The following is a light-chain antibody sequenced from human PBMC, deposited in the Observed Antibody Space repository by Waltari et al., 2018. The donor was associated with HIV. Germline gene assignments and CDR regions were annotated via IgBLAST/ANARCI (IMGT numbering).Light chain of an antibody. CDR3: CSYAGSSTWV. Sequence: QSALTQPASVSGSPGQSITISCTGPSSDVAGYNLVSWYQQHPGKAPKLMIHDVIQRPSGVSTRFSGSKSGNTASMTISGLQADDEADYYCCSYAGSSTWVFGGGTKLTVL. CDR1: SSDVAGYNL. J-gene: IGLJ3*02. V-gene: IGLV2-23*02. CDR2: DVI.